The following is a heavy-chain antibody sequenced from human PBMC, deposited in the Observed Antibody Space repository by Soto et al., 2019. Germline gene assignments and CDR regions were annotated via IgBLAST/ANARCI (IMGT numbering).Heavy chain of an antibody. V-gene: IGHV4-39*01. J-gene: IGHJ4*02. D-gene: IGHD4-4*01. CDR1: GGSISSTSYY. CDR3: ARRSTVTSSGYFDY. CDR2: IYYSGST. Sequence: PSETLSLTCTVSGGSISSTSYYWGWIRQPPGKGLEWIGSIYYSGSTYYNPSLRSRVTISVDTSKNQFSLKLSSVTAADTAVYYCARRSTVTSSGYFDYWGQVTLVTVSS.